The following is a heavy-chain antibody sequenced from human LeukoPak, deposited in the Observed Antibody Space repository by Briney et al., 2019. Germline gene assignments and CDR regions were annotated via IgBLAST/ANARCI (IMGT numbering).Heavy chain of an antibody. CDR1: GFTFSSYA. J-gene: IGHJ4*02. Sequence: GGSLRLSCAASGFTFSSYAMHWVRQAPGKGLEGVAVISYDGSNKYYADSAKGRFTISRDNSKNTLYLQMNSLRAEDTAVYYCARDFKQQLANFDYWGQGTLVTVSS. V-gene: IGHV3-30*04. CDR2: ISYDGSNK. CDR3: ARDFKQQLANFDY. D-gene: IGHD6-13*01.